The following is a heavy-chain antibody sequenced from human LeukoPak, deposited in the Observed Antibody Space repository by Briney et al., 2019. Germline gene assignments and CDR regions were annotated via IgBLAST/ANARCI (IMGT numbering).Heavy chain of an antibody. Sequence: SETLSLTCAVYGGSFSGYYWSWFRQPPGKGLEWIGEINHSGSTNYNPSLKSRVTISVDTSKNQFSLKLSSVTAADTAVYYCARVAAQYYFDYWGQGTLVTVSS. CDR3: ARVAAQYYFDY. CDR2: INHSGST. CDR1: GGSFSGYY. V-gene: IGHV4-34*01. D-gene: IGHD2-15*01. J-gene: IGHJ4*02.